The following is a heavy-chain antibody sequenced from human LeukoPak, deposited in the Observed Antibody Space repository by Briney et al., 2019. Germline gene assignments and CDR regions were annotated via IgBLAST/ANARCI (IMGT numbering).Heavy chain of an antibody. V-gene: IGHV4-59*08. J-gene: IGHJ4*02. CDR1: GGSISSYY. CDR3: ARHGYSSGWSFDY. D-gene: IGHD6-19*01. CDR2: IYYSGST. Sequence: SETLSLTCTVSGGSISSYYWSWIRQPPGKGLEWIGYIYYSGSTNYNPSLTSRVTISVDTSKNQFSLKLSSVTAADTAVYYCARHGYSSGWSFDYWGQGTLVTVSS.